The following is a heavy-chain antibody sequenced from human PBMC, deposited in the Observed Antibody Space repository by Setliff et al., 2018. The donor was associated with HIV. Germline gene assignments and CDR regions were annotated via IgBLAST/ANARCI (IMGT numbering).Heavy chain of an antibody. Sequence: GGSLRLSCAAFGFTFSSYGMSWVRQAPGKGLEWVANINQDGSEKNYVDSVKGRFTISRDNAKNSLYLQMDSLRVEDKTVYYCTRKLAPGHGMDVWGQGTTVTVSS. CDR2: INQDGSEK. D-gene: IGHD3-3*02. J-gene: IGHJ6*02. CDR3: TRKLAPGHGMDV. V-gene: IGHV3-7*01. CDR1: GFTFSSYG.